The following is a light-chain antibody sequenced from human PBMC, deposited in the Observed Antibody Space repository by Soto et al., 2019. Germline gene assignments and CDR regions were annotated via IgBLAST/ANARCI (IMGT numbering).Light chain of an antibody. Sequence: DIQMTQSPSTLSASVGDRVTITCRASQSLNRWLAWYQQKPGKAPKLLIYDASSLQSGVPSRFSGSGSGTEFALTISSLQPDDFGTYYSERETWVPGTFGPGNTVDIK. J-gene: IGKJ1*01. V-gene: IGKV1-5*01. CDR1: QSLNRW. CDR3: ERETWVPGT. CDR2: DAS.